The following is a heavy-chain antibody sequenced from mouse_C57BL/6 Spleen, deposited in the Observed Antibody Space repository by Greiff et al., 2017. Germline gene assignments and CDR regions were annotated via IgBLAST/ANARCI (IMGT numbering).Heavy chain of an antibody. V-gene: IGHV1-4*01. CDR2: INPSSGYT. CDR1: GYTFTSYT. CDR3: ARGTYYGSSYANFDG. Sequence: VQLQQSGAELARPGASVKMSCKASGYTFTSYTMHWVKQRPGQGLEWIGYINPSSGYTKYNQKFKDKATLTADKSSSTAYMQLSSLTSEDSAVYYCARGTYYGSSYANFDGWGTGTTVTVSS. J-gene: IGHJ1*03. D-gene: IGHD1-1*01.